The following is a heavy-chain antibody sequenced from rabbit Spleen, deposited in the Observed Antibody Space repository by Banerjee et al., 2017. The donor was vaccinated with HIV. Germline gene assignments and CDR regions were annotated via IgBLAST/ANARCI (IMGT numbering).Heavy chain of an antibody. Sequence: LEESAGGLVQPGGSLKLSCKASGFTLSSYYMNWVRQAPGKGLEWIGYIDPVFGITYYANWVISRFTITSNTNQNTVALKMTSLTAADTATYFCARWAAGSGGWYTFNLWGPGTLVTVS. CDR3: ARWAAGSGGWYTFNL. CDR1: GFTLSSYY. D-gene: IGHD1-1*01. V-gene: IGHV1S28*01. J-gene: IGHJ4*01. CDR2: IDPVFGIT.